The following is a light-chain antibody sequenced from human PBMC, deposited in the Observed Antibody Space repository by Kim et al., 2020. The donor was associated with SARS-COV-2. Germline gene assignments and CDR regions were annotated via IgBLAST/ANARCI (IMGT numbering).Light chain of an antibody. CDR1: SGHSSYA. J-gene: IGLJ2*01. CDR3: QTWGTGMV. V-gene: IGLV4-69*01. Sequence: QLVLTQSPSASASLGASVKLTCTLSSGHSSYAIAWHQQQPEKGPRYLMKLNSDGSHSKGDGIPDRFSGSSSGAERYLTISSLQSEDEADYYCQTWGTGMVFCGGTQLTVL. CDR2: LNSDGSH.